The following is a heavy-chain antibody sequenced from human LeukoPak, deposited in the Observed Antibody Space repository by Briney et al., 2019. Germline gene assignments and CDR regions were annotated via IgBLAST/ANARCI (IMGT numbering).Heavy chain of an antibody. CDR3: ARDHYYGSGSYWEQLDY. D-gene: IGHD3-10*01. Sequence: PSETLSLTCTVSSGSISTSNYYWGWVRQPPGKALEWIGNIFYSGSTYYNPSLKSRVTISVDTSKNQFSLKLSSVTAADTAVYYCARDHYYGSGSYWEQLDYWGQGTLVTVFS. J-gene: IGHJ4*02. V-gene: IGHV4-39*07. CDR2: IFYSGST. CDR1: SGSISTSNYY.